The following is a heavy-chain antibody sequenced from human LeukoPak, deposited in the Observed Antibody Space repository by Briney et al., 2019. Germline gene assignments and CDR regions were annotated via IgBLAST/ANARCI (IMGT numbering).Heavy chain of an antibody. D-gene: IGHD3-10*01. CDR1: GFTFSSYA. V-gene: IGHV3-64*01. CDR2: ISSNGGST. Sequence: GGSLRLSCAASGFTFSSYAMHWVRQAPGKGLEYVSAISSNGGSTYYANSVKGRFTISRDNSKSTLYLQMNSLRAEDTAVYYCAKVPYGSGSYSTLDYWGQGTLVTVSS. CDR3: AKVPYGSGSYSTLDY. J-gene: IGHJ4*02.